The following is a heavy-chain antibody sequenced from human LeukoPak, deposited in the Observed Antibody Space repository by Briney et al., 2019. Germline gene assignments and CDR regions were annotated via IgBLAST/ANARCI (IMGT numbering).Heavy chain of an antibody. D-gene: IGHD3-10*01. CDR3: AKAVLSGSYYNFGMDV. Sequence: GGSLRLSCAASGFTFSSYAMSWVRQAPGKGLEWVSAISGSGGSTYYADSVKGRFTISRDNSKNTLYLQMNSLRAEDTAVYYFAKAVLSGSYYNFGMDVWGQGTTVTVSS. V-gene: IGHV3-23*01. CDR1: GFTFSSYA. CDR2: ISGSGGST. J-gene: IGHJ6*02.